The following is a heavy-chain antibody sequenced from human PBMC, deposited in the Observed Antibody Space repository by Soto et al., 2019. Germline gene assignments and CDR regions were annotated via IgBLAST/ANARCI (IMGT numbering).Heavy chain of an antibody. CDR3: ARAGAAPYYYYGLDV. D-gene: IGHD3-10*01. V-gene: IGHV1-69*02. J-gene: IGHJ6*02. CDR1: GGTFSRYS. Sequence: GASVKVSCKASGGTFSRYSITWVRQAPGHGPEWIGRIIPIFGIASYAQKFQGRVTMTTDKSTDTAYMDLRSLTSDDTAIYYCARAGAAPYYYYGLDVWGQGTTVTVSS. CDR2: IIPIFGIA.